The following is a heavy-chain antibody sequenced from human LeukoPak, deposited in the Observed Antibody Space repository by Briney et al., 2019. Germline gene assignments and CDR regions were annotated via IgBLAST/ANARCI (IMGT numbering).Heavy chain of an antibody. J-gene: IGHJ6*02. V-gene: IGHV3-21*01. CDR3: ARDGFCSGGSCYSAYYYGMDV. CDR2: ISSSSSYI. Sequence: GGSLRLSCAASGFTFSSYSMKWVRQAPGKGLEWVSSISSSSSYIYYADPVKGRFTISRDNAKNSLYLQMNSLRAEDTAVYYCARDGFCSGGSCYSAYYYGMDVWGQGTTVTVSS. D-gene: IGHD2-15*01. CDR1: GFTFSSYS.